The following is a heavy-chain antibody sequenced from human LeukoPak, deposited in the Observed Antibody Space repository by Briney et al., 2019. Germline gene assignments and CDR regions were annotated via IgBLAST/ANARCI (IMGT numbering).Heavy chain of an antibody. V-gene: IGHV3-48*03. CDR2: ISSSGSVT. CDR3: ARDFH. Sequence: GGSLRLSCAASGFSFNDYEVNWVRQAPGKGLEWISYISSSGSVTYYADSVKGRFTISRDNAKNSLFLQMNSLRAEDTAVYYCARDFHWGQGTLVTVSS. CDR1: GFSFNDYE. J-gene: IGHJ4*02. D-gene: IGHD2/OR15-2a*01.